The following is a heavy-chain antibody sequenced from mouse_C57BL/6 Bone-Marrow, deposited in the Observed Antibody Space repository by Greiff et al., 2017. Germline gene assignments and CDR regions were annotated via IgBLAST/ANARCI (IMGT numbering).Heavy chain of an antibody. CDR2: IDPANGNT. V-gene: IGHV14-3*01. Sequence: VQLQQSVAELVRPGASVKLSCTASGFNIQNTYMHWVKQRPEQGLEWIGRIDPANGNTKYAPKFQGKATITADTSSNTAYLQLSSLTSEYTAIYYCARRMWLRWYFDVGGTGTTVTVSS. J-gene: IGHJ1*03. D-gene: IGHD2-2*01. CDR1: GFNIQNTY. CDR3: ARRMWLRWYFDV.